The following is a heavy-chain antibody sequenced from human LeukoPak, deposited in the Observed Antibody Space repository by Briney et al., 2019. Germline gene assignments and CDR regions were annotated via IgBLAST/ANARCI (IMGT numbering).Heavy chain of an antibody. Sequence: ASVKVSCKASGYTFTSYYMHWVRQAPGQGLEWMGIINPSGGSTSYAQQFQGRVTITRDTSTSTVYMGLSSLRSEDTAVYYCARDSYPFRRNAGLVDLDPWGQGTLVTVSS. CDR2: INPSGGST. D-gene: IGHD3-3*01. CDR1: GYTFTSYY. V-gene: IGHV1-46*01. J-gene: IGHJ5*02. CDR3: ARDSYPFRRNAGLVDLDP.